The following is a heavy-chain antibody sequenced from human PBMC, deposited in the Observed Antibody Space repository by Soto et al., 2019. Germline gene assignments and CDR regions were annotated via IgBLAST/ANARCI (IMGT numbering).Heavy chain of an antibody. CDR2: MIPIFGTA. D-gene: IGHD2-2*01. J-gene: IGHJ6*02. V-gene: IGHV1-69*01. CDR3: ARDKLRKGIVIVPASLHGMDV. Sequence: QVQLVQSGAEVKKPGSSVKVSCKASGGTFSSYAISWVRQAPGQGLEWMGGMIPIFGTANYAQKFQGRVTITADQSTSTPYLELSSLRSEETAVYYCARDKLRKGIVIVPASLHGMDVWGQGTTVTVSS. CDR1: GGTFSSYA.